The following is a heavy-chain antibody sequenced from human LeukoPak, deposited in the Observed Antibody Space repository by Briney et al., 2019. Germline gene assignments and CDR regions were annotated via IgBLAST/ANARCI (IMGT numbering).Heavy chain of an antibody. CDR3: ANSRGDSYGPYYFDY. D-gene: IGHD5-18*01. Sequence: GGSLRLSCVASGFNFSSYGMHWVRQAPGKGLEWVAFIRYDGSNKYYADSVKGRITISRDNSKSTLYLQMNSLRGEDTAVYYCANSRGDSYGPYYFDYGGQGTLVTVSS. J-gene: IGHJ4*02. V-gene: IGHV3-30*02. CDR2: IRYDGSNK. CDR1: GFNFSSYG.